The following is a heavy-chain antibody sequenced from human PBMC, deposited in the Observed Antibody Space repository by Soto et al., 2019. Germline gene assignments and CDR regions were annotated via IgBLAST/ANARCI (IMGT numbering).Heavy chain of an antibody. D-gene: IGHD6-6*01. V-gene: IGHV1-2*04. CDR1: GYTFTGYY. CDR2: INPNSGGT. CDR3: ARDRDIVAARPGAPAYYYYGMDV. J-gene: IGHJ6*02. Sequence: QVQLVQSGAEVKKPGASVKVSCKASGYTFTGYYMHWVRQAPGQGLEWMGWINPNSGGTNYAQKFQGWVTMTRDTSISTAYMELSRLRSDDTAVYYCARDRDIVAARPGAPAYYYYGMDVWAKGPRSPSP.